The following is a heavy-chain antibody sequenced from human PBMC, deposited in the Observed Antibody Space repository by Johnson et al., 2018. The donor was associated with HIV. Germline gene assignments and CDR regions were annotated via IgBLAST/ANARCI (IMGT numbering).Heavy chain of an antibody. Sequence: VQLVESGGGLVQPGGSLRLSCAASGFTFDDYGMSWVRQAPGKGLEWVSGINWNGGSTGYDDSVKGRFTISRDNSKNTLYLQMNSLRAEDTAVYYCAKGSTVVDDAFDIWGQGTMVTVSS. V-gene: IGHV3-20*04. CDR3: AKGSTVVDDAFDI. CDR1: GFTFDDYG. J-gene: IGHJ3*02. CDR2: INWNGGST. D-gene: IGHD4-23*01.